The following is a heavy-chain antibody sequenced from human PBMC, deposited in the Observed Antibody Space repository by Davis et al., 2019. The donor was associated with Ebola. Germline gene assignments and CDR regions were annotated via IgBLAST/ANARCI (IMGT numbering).Heavy chain of an antibody. CDR1: GGSISSYY. CDR2: IHYSGSS. D-gene: IGHD2-8*01. Sequence: SETLSLTCTVSGGSISSYYWTWIRQPPGKGLEYIGYIHYSGSSDYNASLESRVTISVDTSKNQFSLKLSSVTAADTAVYYCARPVFGDAFDIWGQGTMVTVSS. V-gene: IGHV4-59*01. J-gene: IGHJ3*02. CDR3: ARPVFGDAFDI.